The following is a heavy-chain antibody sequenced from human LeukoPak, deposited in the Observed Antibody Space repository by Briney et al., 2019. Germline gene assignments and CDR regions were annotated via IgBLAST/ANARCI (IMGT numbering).Heavy chain of an antibody. D-gene: IGHD3-22*01. J-gene: IGHJ6*03. CDR1: GFTLSSYE. CDR2: ISSSGSTI. CDR3: AKSPRDSSGYYFDYYYMDV. V-gene: IGHV3-48*03. Sequence: GGSLRLSCAASGFTLSSYEMNWVRQAPGKGLEWVSYISSSGSTIYYADSVKGRFTISRDNAKNTLYLQMNSLRAEDTAVYYCAKSPRDSSGYYFDYYYMDVWGKGTTVTVSS.